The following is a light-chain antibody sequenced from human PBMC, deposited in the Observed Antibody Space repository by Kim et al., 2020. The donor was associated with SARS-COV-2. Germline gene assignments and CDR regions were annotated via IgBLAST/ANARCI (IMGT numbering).Light chain of an antibody. CDR1: SANIGAGYE. J-gene: IGLJ3*02. Sequence: VTISCTGGSANIGAGYEVHWYQQLPGTAPNLLSYGNSNRPSGVPDRFSGSKSGTSASLAITGLQAEDEADYYCQSYDSSLSGSRVFGGGTKLTVL. CDR2: GNS. CDR3: QSYDSSLSGSRV. V-gene: IGLV1-40*01.